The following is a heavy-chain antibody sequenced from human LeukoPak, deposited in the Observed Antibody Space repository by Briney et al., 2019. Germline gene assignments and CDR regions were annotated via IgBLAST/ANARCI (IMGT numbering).Heavy chain of an antibody. Sequence: GESLKISCKGSGYSFSNYWIAWVRPMPGKGLEWMGIIYPGDSDTRYSPSFQGQVTISADKSFSTAYLQWSSLKASDTAMYYCARRMTADYFDLWGRGTLVTVSS. V-gene: IGHV5-51*01. J-gene: IGHJ2*01. CDR3: ARRMTADYFDL. CDR2: IYPGDSDT. CDR1: GYSFSNYW. D-gene: IGHD2-21*02.